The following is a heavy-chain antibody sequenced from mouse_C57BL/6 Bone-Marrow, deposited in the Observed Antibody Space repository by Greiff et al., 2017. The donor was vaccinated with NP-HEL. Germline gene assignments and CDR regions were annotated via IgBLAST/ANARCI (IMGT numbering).Heavy chain of an antibody. V-gene: IGHV1-50*01. J-gene: IGHJ2*01. D-gene: IGHD1-1*01. CDR2: IDPSDSYT. CDR1: GYTFTSYW. Sequence: QFQLQQPGAELVKPGASVKLSCKASGYTFTSYWMQWVKQRPGQGLEWIGEIDPSDSYTNYNQKFKGKATLTVDTSSSTAYMQLSSLTSEDSAVYYCARLSITTVVADYWGQGTTLTVSS. CDR3: ARLSITTVVADY.